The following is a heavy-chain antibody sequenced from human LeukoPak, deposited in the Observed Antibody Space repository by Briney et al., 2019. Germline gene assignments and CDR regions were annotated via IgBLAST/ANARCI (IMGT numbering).Heavy chain of an antibody. CDR2: IYHSGST. Sequence: SETLSLTCAVSGYSISSGYYWGWIRQPPGKGLEWIGSIYHSGSTYYNPSLKSRVTISVDTSKNQFSLKLSSVTAADTAVYYSARGLDGYFDYWGQGTLVTVSS. CDR1: GYSISSGYY. V-gene: IGHV4-38-2*01. D-gene: IGHD5-24*01. J-gene: IGHJ4*02. CDR3: ARGLDGYFDY.